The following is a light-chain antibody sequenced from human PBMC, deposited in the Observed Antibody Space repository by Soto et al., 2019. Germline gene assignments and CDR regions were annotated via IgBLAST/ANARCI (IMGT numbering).Light chain of an antibody. V-gene: IGLV2-8*01. J-gene: IGLJ2*01. Sequence: QSALTQPPSASGSPGRSVTISCTGTSSDVGGYNFVSWYQQHPGKAPKVMIYEVSKRPSGVPDRFSGSKSGNTASLTVSGLQAEDEADYYCSSYAGSNNVVFGGGTKVTVL. CDR1: SSDVGGYNF. CDR3: SSYAGSNNVV. CDR2: EVS.